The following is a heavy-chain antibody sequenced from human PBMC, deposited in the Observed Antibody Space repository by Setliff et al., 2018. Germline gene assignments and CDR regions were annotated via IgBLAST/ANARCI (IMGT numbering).Heavy chain of an antibody. CDR3: ARGSSGYYYVGYYFDY. V-gene: IGHV1-24*01. J-gene: IGHJ4*02. CDR1: GYTLTELS. CDR2: FDPEDGET. Sequence: ASVKVSCKVSGYTLTELSMHWVRQAPGKGLEWMGGFDPEDGETIYAQKFQGRVTMTEDTSTDTAYMELSSLRSEDTAVYYCARGSSGYYYVGYYFDYWGQGTLVTVSS. D-gene: IGHD3-22*01.